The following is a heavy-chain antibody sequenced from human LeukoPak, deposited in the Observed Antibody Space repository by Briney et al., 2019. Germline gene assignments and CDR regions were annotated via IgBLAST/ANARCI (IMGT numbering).Heavy chain of an antibody. CDR2: IADGGETT. Sequence: AGGSLRLLCGISGFTFNNYGMSGVRRARGRGVEWVSAIADGGETTYYADSVKGRFTISRDYSKNTLYLQMNSVRAEDTAVYYCARKAARTSGYDYWGQGILVTVSS. D-gene: IGHD3-22*01. CDR3: ARKAARTSGYDY. CDR1: GFTFNNYG. J-gene: IGHJ4*02. V-gene: IGHV3-23*01.